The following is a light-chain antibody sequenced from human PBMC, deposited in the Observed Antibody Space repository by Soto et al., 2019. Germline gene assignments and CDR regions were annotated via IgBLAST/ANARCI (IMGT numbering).Light chain of an antibody. CDR2: GAS. CDR1: QSVSSSY. CDR3: QQYDTYPALP. J-gene: IGKJ4*02. V-gene: IGKV3-20*01. Sequence: IVLTQSPGTLSLSPGDRATLSCRASQSVSSSYLGWYQQKPGQAPRLLLYGASSRAIGIPDRFSGSGSGTAVTVTTSSLEREEFEVFYVQQYDTYPALPFGGGTKLEIK.